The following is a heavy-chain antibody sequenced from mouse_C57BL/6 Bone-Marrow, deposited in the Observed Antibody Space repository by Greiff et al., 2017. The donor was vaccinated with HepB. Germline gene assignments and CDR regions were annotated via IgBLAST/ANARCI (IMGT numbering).Heavy chain of an antibody. V-gene: IGHV1-5*01. CDR2: IYPGNSDT. CDR1: GYTFTSYW. D-gene: IGHD1-1*01. CDR3: TRGPGVYYYGLYWYFDV. Sequence: VQLQQPGAEFVKPGASVKLSCKASGYTFTSYWMHWVKQRPGQGLEWIGAIYPGNSDTSYNQKFKGKAKLTAVTSASTAYMELSSLTNEDSAVYYCTRGPGVYYYGLYWYFDVWGTGTTVTVSS. J-gene: IGHJ1*03.